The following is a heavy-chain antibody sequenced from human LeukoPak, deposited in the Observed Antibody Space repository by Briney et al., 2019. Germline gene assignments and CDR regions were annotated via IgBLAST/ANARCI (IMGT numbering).Heavy chain of an antibody. V-gene: IGHV4-59*01. CDR2: IYYTGTT. J-gene: IGHJ4*02. D-gene: IGHD1/OR15-1a*01. CDR3: ARAGNDWNTGYYFDY. Sequence: SETLSLTCTVSGGSFSNYFWTWIRQPPGKGLEWIGYIYYTGTTNYNPSLKSRVTISLDTSKNQLSLRLSSVTAADTALHYCARAGNDWNTGYYFDYWGQGTLVTVSS. CDR1: GGSFSNYF.